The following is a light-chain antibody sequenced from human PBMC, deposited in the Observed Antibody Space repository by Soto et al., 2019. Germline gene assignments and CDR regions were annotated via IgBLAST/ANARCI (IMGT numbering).Light chain of an antibody. J-gene: IGKJ2*01. CDR1: QSVRSSY. CDR2: GVS. CDR3: QQYDNSPYT. Sequence: EIVLTQSPGTLSLSPGERATLSCRASQSVRSSYLAWYQQKPGQAPRLLIYGVSSRATGIPDRFSGSGSGTDFTLTITRLEPEDFAMYYCQQYDNSPYTFGQGTQLEIK. V-gene: IGKV3-20*01.